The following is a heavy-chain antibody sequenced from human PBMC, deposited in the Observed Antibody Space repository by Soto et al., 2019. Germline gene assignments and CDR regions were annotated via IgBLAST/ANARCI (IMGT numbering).Heavy chain of an antibody. CDR2: ISHSWST. Sequence: SETLSLTCTVSGGSISSAAYYWSWIRQHPGKGLEWIGYISHSWSTYYNPSLKSRVIISVDTSKNQFFLSLTSVTSADTAVYYCAREYTYGSNFFDCWGQGALVTVSS. CDR3: AREYTYGSNFFDC. V-gene: IGHV4-31*03. CDR1: GGSISSAAYY. D-gene: IGHD2-2*02. J-gene: IGHJ4*02.